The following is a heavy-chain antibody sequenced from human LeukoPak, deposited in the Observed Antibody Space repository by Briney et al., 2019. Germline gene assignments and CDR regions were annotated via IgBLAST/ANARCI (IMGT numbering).Heavy chain of an antibody. CDR3: AKDLSGYSSSWYDAFDI. CDR1: GFTFDDYG. D-gene: IGHD6-13*01. J-gene: IGHJ3*02. V-gene: IGHV3-23*01. Sequence: PGGSLRLSCAASGFTFDDYGMSWVRQAPGKGLEWVSAISGSGGSTYYADSVKGRFTISRDNSKNTLYLQMNSLRAEDTAVYYCAKDLSGYSSSWYDAFDIWGQGTMVTVSS. CDR2: ISGSGGST.